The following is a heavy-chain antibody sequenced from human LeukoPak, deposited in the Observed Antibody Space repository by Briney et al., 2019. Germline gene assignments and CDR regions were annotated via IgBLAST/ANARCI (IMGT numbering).Heavy chain of an antibody. J-gene: IGHJ5*02. Sequence: GGSLRLCCAASGVTFSSYAMSWVRQAPGKGLEWVSGISGSGGSTYYADSVKDRFIISRDNSKNTLYLQMNSLRGEDTAVYYCATQTAVVVATTWGQGTLVTVSS. CDR3: ATQTAVVVATT. CDR2: ISGSGGST. V-gene: IGHV3-23*01. CDR1: GVTFSSYA. D-gene: IGHD5-12*01.